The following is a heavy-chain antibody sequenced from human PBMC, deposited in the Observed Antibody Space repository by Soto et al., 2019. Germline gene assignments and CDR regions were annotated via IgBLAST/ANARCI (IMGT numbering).Heavy chain of an antibody. CDR2: IVVGSGNT. D-gene: IGHD1-26*01. J-gene: IGHJ6*02. Sequence: SVKVSCKASGSTFTSSAVQWVRQARGQRLEWIGWIVVGSGNTNYAQKFQERVTITRDMSTSTAYMELSSLRSEDTAVYYCAAPSGTTGCYYCAMVVWGQATTATVS. V-gene: IGHV1-58*01. CDR1: GSTFTSSA. CDR3: AAPSGTTGCYYCAMVV.